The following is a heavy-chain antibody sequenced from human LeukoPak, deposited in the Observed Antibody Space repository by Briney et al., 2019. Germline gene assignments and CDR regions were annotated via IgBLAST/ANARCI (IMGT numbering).Heavy chain of an antibody. CDR1: GFTFSSYA. Sequence: GGSLRLSCAASGFTFSSYAMHWVRQAPGKGLEWVAVISYDGSNKYYADSVKGRFTISRDNSKNTLYLQMNSLRAEDTAVYYCARGRGRWKLDSGRALTPNWFDPWGQGTLVTVSS. J-gene: IGHJ5*02. CDR3: ARGRGRWKLDSGRALTPNWFDP. CDR2: ISYDGSNK. V-gene: IGHV3-30-3*01. D-gene: IGHD5-12*01.